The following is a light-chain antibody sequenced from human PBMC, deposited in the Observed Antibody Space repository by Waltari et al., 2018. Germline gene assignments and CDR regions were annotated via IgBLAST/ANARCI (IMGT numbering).Light chain of an antibody. J-gene: IGKJ2*01. CDR3: QQYNSYPYT. CDR2: DAS. CDR1: QSISSW. V-gene: IGKV1-5*01. Sequence: DIQMTQSPSTLSASVGDRVTITCRARQSISSWLVWYQQKPGKAPKLLIYDASSLESGVASRFSGSGSGTEFTLTISSLQPDDFATYYCQQYNSYPYTFGQGTKLEIK.